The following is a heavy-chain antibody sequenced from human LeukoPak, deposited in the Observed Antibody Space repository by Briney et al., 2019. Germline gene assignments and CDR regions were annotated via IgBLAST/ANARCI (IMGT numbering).Heavy chain of an antibody. CDR1: GFTFSTYG. D-gene: IGHD3-22*01. J-gene: IGHJ3*02. Sequence: GGSLRLSCEASGFTFSTYGMSWVRQAPGQGLEWVSAISGSGGSTYYADSVKGRFTISRDNSKNTLYLQMNSLRAEDTAVYYCAKDAYYDSSQDAFDIWGQGTMVTVSS. CDR2: ISGSGGST. V-gene: IGHV3-23*01. CDR3: AKDAYYDSSQDAFDI.